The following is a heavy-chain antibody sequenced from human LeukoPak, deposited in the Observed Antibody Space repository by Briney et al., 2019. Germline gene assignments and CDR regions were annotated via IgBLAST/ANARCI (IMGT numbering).Heavy chain of an antibody. CDR3: ARDPTHFAAAGSTIEQVDY. J-gene: IGHJ4*02. CDR1: GFTFSSYS. CDR2: ISSSSSYI. V-gene: IGHV3-21*01. Sequence: GGSLRLSCAASGFTFSSYSMNWVRQAPGKGLEWVSSISSSSSYIYYADSVKGRFTISRDNSKNTLYLQMNSLRAEDTAVYYCARDPTHFAAAGSTIEQVDYWGQGTLVTVSS. D-gene: IGHD6-13*01.